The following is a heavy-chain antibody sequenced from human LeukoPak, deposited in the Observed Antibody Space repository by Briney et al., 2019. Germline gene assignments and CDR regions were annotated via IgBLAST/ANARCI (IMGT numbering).Heavy chain of an antibody. D-gene: IGHD3-10*01. CDR1: GDSVSSDSAA. CDR2: TQYRSRWYN. J-gene: IGHJ4*02. CDR3: ARITSSGSHDY. V-gene: IGHV6-1*01. Sequence: QTLSLTCAISGDSVSSDSAAWNWITQSPSRGLEWLGRTQYRSRWYNDYAISVKSRIIITPDTSKNQFSLQLKSVTPDDTAVYYCARITSSGSHDYWGQGTLVTVSS.